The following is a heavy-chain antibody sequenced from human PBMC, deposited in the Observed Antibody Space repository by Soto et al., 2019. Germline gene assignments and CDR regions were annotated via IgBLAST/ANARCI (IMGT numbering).Heavy chain of an antibody. J-gene: IGHJ6*02. CDR2: IIPIFGTA. CDR3: ARDGERGYSGYLYYYGMDV. CDR1: GGTFSSYA. Sequence: ASVKVSCKASGGTFSSYAISWVRQAPGQGLEWMGGIIPIFGTANYAQKFQGRVPITADESTSTAYMELSSLRSEDTAVYYCARDGERGYSGYLYYYGMDVWGQGTTVTVSS. V-gene: IGHV1-69*13. D-gene: IGHD5-12*01.